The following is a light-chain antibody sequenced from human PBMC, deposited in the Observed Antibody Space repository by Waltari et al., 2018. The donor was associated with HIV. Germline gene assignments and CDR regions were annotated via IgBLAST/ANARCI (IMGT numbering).Light chain of an antibody. CDR2: NVN. J-gene: IGLJ2*01. CDR3: SSYTSSGPRYVL. V-gene: IGLV2-14*03. Sequence: QSALTQPASVSGSPGQSITISCPGTSGDVGGYNFVSWYQQHPGKAPKLIIYNVNTRPSGVSIRFSGSRSANTAALTISGLQAEDEADYFGSSYTSSGPRYVLFGGGTRLTVL. CDR1: SGDVGGYNF.